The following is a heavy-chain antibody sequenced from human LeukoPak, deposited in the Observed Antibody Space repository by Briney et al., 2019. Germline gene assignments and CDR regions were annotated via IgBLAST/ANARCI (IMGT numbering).Heavy chain of an antibody. J-gene: IGHJ4*02. Sequence: GESLKISCKGSGYSFTSYWIGWVRQKPGKGLEWMGIIYPADSDTRYSPSFQGQVTISADKSTTTAYLQWSSLKASDTAIYYCANRGGWGVFSSLDHRGKGTPFTVSS. CDR3: ANRGGWGVFSSLDH. V-gene: IGHV5-51*01. D-gene: IGHD3-16*01. CDR1: GYSFTSYW. CDR2: IYPADSDT.